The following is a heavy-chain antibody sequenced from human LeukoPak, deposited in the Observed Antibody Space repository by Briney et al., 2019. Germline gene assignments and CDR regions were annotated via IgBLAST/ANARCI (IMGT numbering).Heavy chain of an antibody. Sequence: GGSLTLSCAASGFTFSDYYMSWIRQAPGKGLEWVAYINSSGSTIYYADSVKGRFTISRDNAKNSLYLQMNSLRAEDTAVYYCARDEGHGDSAYWYFDLWGRGTLVTVSS. J-gene: IGHJ2*01. CDR2: INSSGSTI. CDR1: GFTFSDYY. V-gene: IGHV3-11*01. CDR3: ARDEGHGDSAYWYFDL. D-gene: IGHD4-17*01.